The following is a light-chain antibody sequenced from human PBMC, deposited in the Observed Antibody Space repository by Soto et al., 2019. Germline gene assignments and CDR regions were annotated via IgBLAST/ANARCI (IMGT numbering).Light chain of an antibody. V-gene: IGLV3-1*01. Sequence: SYELSQPPSVSVSPGQTASITCSGEKLGDKHASWYQQKPGQSPVLVIYQNNNRPSGIPERFSGSNSGNTATLTISGTQDMDEDDYSCRAGDRSSVVFGGGTKVTVL. CDR1: KLGDKH. J-gene: IGLJ2*01. CDR2: QNN. CDR3: RAGDRSSVV.